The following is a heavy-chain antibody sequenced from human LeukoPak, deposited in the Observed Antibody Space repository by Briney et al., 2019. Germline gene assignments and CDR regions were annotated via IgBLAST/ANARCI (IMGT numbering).Heavy chain of an antibody. CDR1: GLTFSSYA. CDR3: ANAAGYYYDSSGYGDY. CDR2: ISGSGGST. J-gene: IGHJ4*02. V-gene: IGHV3-23*01. D-gene: IGHD3-22*01. Sequence: PGGSLRLSCAASGLTFSSYAMSWVRQAPGKGLEWVSAISGSGGSTYYADSVKGRFTISRDNSKNTLYLQMNSLRAEDTAVYYCANAAGYYYDSSGYGDYWGQGTLVTVSS.